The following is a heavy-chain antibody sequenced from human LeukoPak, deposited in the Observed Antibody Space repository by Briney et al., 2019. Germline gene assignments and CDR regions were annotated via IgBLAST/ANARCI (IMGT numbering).Heavy chain of an antibody. CDR1: GGSISSYY. J-gene: IGHJ4*02. Sequence: TSETLSLTCAVSGGSISSYYWSWIRQPAGKGLEWIGRIYTSGSTNYNPSLKSRVTMSVDTSKNQFSLKLSSVTAADTAVYYCAGTVVPAAILDYWGQGTLVTVSS. V-gene: IGHV4-4*07. D-gene: IGHD2-2*02. CDR2: IYTSGST. CDR3: AGTVVPAAILDY.